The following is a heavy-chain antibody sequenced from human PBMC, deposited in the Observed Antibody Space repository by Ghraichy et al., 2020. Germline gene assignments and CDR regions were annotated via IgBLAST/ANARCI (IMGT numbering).Heavy chain of an antibody. CDR2: ISWDGGST. V-gene: IGHV3-43*01. CDR3: AKDMWEMATIVSGMDV. CDR1: GFTFDDYT. D-gene: IGHD5-24*01. J-gene: IGHJ6*02. Sequence: GGSLRLSCAASGFTFDDYTMHWVRQAPGKGLEWVSLISWDGGSTYYADSVKGRFTISRDNSKNSLYLQMNSLRTEDTALYYCAKDMWEMATIVSGMDVWGQGTTVTVSS.